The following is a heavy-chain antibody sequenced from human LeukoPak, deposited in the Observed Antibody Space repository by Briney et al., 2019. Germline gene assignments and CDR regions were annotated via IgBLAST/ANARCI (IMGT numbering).Heavy chain of an antibody. V-gene: IGHV4-59*01. CDR3: ARGGYQAPDY. CDR2: SYYSGST. D-gene: IGHD2-2*01. Sequence: SETLSLTCTVSGGSISSYYWSWIRQPPGKGLEWIGYSYYSGSTNYNPSLKSRVTISVDTSKNQFSLKLSSVTAADTAVYYCARGGYQAPDYWGQGTLVTVSS. CDR1: GGSISSYY. J-gene: IGHJ4*02.